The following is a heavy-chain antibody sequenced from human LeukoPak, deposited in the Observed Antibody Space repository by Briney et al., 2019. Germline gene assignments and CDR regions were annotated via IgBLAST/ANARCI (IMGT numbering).Heavy chain of an antibody. CDR2: IGGSGGST. V-gene: IGHV3-23*01. CDR1: GFTFRSYA. Sequence: PGGSLRLSCAASGFTFRSYAMSWVRQAPGKGLEWVSAIGGSGGSTYYADSVKGRFTVSRDDFKNTLYLQMNSLRVEDTAVYYCAKDEAPAAGSWNYYYGMDVWGQGTTVTVSS. J-gene: IGHJ6*02. D-gene: IGHD6-13*01. CDR3: AKDEAPAAGSWNYYYGMDV.